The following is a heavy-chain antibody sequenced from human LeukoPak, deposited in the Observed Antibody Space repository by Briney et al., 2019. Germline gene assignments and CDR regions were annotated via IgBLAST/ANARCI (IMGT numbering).Heavy chain of an antibody. D-gene: IGHD3-16*01. V-gene: IGHV3-7*01. Sequence: GSLRLSCAASGFTFSSYWMSWVRQAPGKWLEWVANIKQDGSEKYYVDSVKGRLTISRDNAKNSLYLQMNSLRAEDTAVYYCARGIEPHPQYDYVWGSTWGQGTLVTVSS. CDR2: IKQDGSEK. CDR1: GFTFSSYW. J-gene: IGHJ5*02. CDR3: ARGIEPHPQYDYVWGST.